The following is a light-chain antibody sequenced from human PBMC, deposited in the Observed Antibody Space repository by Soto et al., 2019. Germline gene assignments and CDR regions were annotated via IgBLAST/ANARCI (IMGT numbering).Light chain of an antibody. V-gene: IGKV1-5*01. CDR1: QSISSW. CDR3: QHYNSYSEA. CDR2: DAS. J-gene: IGKJ1*01. Sequence: DIQMTQSPSTLSGSVGDRVTITCRASQSISSWLAWYQQKPGKAPKLLIYDASSLESGVPSRFSGSGSGTGFTLTISSLQPDDFATYYCQHYNSYSEAFGQGTKVDIK.